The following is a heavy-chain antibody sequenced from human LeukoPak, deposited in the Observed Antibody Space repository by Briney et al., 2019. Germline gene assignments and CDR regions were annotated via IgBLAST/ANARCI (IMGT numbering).Heavy chain of an antibody. Sequence: ASVKVSCKASGYSFTSYYIHWVRRAPGQGLEWMGIINPSGGSTSYAQKFQGRVTMTTDTSTSTVYMELSSLRSEDTAVYYCARGMRMVRGVIREYYFDAWGQGTLVTVSS. J-gene: IGHJ4*02. D-gene: IGHD3-10*01. CDR3: ARGMRMVRGVIREYYFDA. V-gene: IGHV1-46*01. CDR2: INPSGGST. CDR1: GYSFTSYY.